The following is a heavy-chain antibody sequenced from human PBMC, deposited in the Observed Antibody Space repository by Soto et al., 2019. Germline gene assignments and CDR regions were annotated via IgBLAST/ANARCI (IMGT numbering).Heavy chain of an antibody. CDR3: ARDRLRFILGDAFDI. J-gene: IGHJ3*02. CDR1: GYTFTGYY. CDR2: INPNSGGT. D-gene: IGHD3-3*01. Sequence: ASVKVSCKASGYTFTGYYMHWVRQAPGQGLEWMGWINPNSGGTNYAQKFQGWVTMTRDTSISTAYMELSRLRSDDTVVYYCARDRLRFILGDAFDIWGQGTMVTVSS. V-gene: IGHV1-2*04.